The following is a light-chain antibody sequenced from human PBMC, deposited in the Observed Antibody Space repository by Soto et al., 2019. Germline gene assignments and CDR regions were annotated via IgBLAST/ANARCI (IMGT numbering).Light chain of an antibody. J-gene: IGLJ1*01. Sequence: QSVLTQPASVSGSPGQSIAISCTGTSSDVGLYNYVSWYQQHPDKVPKLIIYDVTNRPSGVSDRFSGSKSGNTASLTISGLQADDEADYYCSSFTPSSTYVFGTGTKVTVL. V-gene: IGLV2-14*01. CDR2: DVT. CDR1: SSDVGLYNY. CDR3: SSFTPSSTYV.